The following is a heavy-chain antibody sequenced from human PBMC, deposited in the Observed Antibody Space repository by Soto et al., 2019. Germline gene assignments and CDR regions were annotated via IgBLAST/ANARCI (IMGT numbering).Heavy chain of an antibody. CDR3: ARTTVVTSLGYYYYYGMDV. Sequence: GASVKVSCKASGYTFTSYYMHWVRQAPGQGLEWMGIINPSGGSTSYAQKFQGRVTMTRDTSTSTVYMELSSLRSEDTAVYYCARTTVVTSLGYYYYYGMDVWGQGTTVTVSS. D-gene: IGHD4-17*01. CDR2: INPSGGST. J-gene: IGHJ6*02. CDR1: GYTFTSYY. V-gene: IGHV1-46*01.